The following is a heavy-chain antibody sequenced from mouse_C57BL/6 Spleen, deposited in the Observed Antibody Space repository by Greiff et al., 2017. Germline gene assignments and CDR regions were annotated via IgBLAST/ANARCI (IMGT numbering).Heavy chain of an antibody. CDR3: ARDGTTVVPYFDY. D-gene: IGHD1-1*01. CDR1: GYAFSSYW. V-gene: IGHV1-80*01. CDR2: IYPGDGDT. J-gene: IGHJ2*01. Sequence: QVQLQQSGAELVKPGASVKISCKASGYAFSSYWMNWVKQRPGKGLEWIGQIYPGDGDTNYNGKFKGKATLTADKSSSTAYMQLSSLTSEDSAVNFCARDGTTVVPYFDYWGQGTTLTVSS.